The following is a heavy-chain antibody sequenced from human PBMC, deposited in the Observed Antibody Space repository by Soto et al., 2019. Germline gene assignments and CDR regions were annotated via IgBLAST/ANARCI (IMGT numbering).Heavy chain of an antibody. V-gene: IGHV3-33*01. CDR2: IWYDGSNK. Sequence: GGSLRLSCAASGFTFSSYGMHWVRQAPGKGLEWVAVIWYDGSNKYYADSVKGRFTISRDNSKNTLYLQMNSLRAEDTAVYYCARDWHYDSSGPFDYWGQGTLVTVSS. CDR1: GFTFSSYG. CDR3: ARDWHYDSSGPFDY. D-gene: IGHD3-22*01. J-gene: IGHJ4*02.